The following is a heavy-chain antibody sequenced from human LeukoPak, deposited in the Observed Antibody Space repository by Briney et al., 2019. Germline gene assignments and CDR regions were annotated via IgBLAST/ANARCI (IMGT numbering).Heavy chain of an antibody. CDR2: ISYDGSNK. D-gene: IGHD2-2*01. J-gene: IGHJ5*02. V-gene: IGHV3-30*01. CDR1: GFTFSSYA. Sequence: SGGSLRLSCAASGFTFSSYAMHWVRQAPGKGLEWVAVISYDGSNKYYADSVKGRFTISRDNSKNKIYLQMNSLRAEDTAVYYCDCSSTSYWDNWFDPWGQGTLVTVSS. CDR3: DCSSTSYWDNWFDP.